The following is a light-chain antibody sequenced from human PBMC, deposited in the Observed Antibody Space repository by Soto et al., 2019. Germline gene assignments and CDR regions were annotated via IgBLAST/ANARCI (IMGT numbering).Light chain of an antibody. Sequence: EIPMTQSASYLSACVGDGVSIXCRASQSVSSDFSWYQQKPGKAPKLLIYAASSLQSGGPSSFSGSGSGTAFTPTISSRQPEDFATYYGQQSYSTPPTFGQGTRLEIK. J-gene: IGKJ5*01. CDR1: QSVSSD. CDR2: AAS. CDR3: QQSYSTPPT. V-gene: IGKV1-39*01.